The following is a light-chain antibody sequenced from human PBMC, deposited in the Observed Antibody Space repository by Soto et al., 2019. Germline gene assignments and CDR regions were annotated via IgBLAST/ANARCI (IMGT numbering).Light chain of an antibody. CDR2: RNN. V-gene: IGLV1-47*01. J-gene: IGLJ2*01. Sequence: QSVLTHPPSASGTPGQRVTISCSGSRSNIGSNYVYWYQQLPGTAPKLLMYRNNQRPSGVPDRFSGSKSGTSASLAISGLRSEDEADYYCAAWDDSLSGVVFGGGTKLTVL. CDR3: AAWDDSLSGVV. CDR1: RSNIGSNY.